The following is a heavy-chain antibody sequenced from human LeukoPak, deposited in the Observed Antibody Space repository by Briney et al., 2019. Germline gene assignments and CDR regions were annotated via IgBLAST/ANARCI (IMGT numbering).Heavy chain of an antibody. J-gene: IGHJ3*02. CDR3: ARGVLAYCGADCYDDAFDI. CDR1: GHSISSYY. CDR2: IYYSGST. Sequence: KSSETLSPTCTVSGHSISSYYWSWIRQPPGKGLEWIGYIYYSGSTYYNPSLKSRVTISVDTSKNQFSLKLSSVTAADTAVYYCARGVLAYCGADCYDDAFDIWGQGTMVTVSS. V-gene: IGHV4-59*01. D-gene: IGHD2-21*02.